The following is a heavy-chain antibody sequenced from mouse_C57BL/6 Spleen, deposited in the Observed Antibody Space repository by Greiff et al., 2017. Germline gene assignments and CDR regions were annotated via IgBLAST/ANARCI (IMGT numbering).Heavy chain of an antibody. CDR1: GYAFSSSW. Sequence: VQLQQSGPELVEPGASVKISCKASGYAFSSSWMNWVKQRPGKGLEWIGRIYPGDGDTNYNGKFKGKATLTADKSSSTAYMQLSSLTSEDSAVYFCARSRDYGDWYFDVWGTGTTVTVSS. CDR3: ARSRDYGDWYFDV. J-gene: IGHJ1*03. CDR2: IYPGDGDT. V-gene: IGHV1-82*01. D-gene: IGHD2-4*01.